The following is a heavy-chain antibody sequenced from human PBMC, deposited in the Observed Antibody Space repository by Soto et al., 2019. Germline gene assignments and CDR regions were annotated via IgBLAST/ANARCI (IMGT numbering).Heavy chain of an antibody. CDR2: IYYSGST. D-gene: IGHD2-15*01. J-gene: IGHJ5*02. CDR3: ARRGLGVVVVEGWFDP. CDR1: GGSISSSSYY. Sequence: SETLSLTCTVSGGSISSSSYYWGWIRQPPGKGLEWIGSIYYSGSTYYNPSLKSRVTISVDTSKNQFSLKLSSVTAADTAVYYCARRGLGVVVVEGWFDPWGQGTLVTVSS. V-gene: IGHV4-39*01.